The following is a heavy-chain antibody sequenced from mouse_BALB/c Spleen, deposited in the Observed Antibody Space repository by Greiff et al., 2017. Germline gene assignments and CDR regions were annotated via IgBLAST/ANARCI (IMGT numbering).Heavy chain of an antibody. CDR2: ISSGSSTI. CDR3: ARRYGYDGNAMDY. V-gene: IGHV5-17*02. CDR1: GFTFSSFG. D-gene: IGHD2-2*01. Sequence: EVQLVESGGGLVQPGGSRKLSCAASGFTFSSFGMHWVRQAPEKGLEWVAYISSGSSTIYYADTVKGRFTISRDNPKNTLFLQMTSLRSEDTAMYYCARRYGYDGNAMDYWGQGTSVTVSS. J-gene: IGHJ4*01.